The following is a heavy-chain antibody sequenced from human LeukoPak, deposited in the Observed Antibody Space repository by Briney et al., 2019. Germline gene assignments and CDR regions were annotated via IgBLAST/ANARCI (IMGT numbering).Heavy chain of an antibody. J-gene: IGHJ4*02. D-gene: IGHD3-22*01. CDR2: MYLSGTT. CDR3: AGLVGRYSSGLYYYYFDY. V-gene: IGHV4-4*02. Sequence: SGTLSLTCTVSGDSINSLDLWSWVRQPPGKGLEWIGEMYLSGTTHSNPSVKSRVTISIDKSKNQFFLNLSSVTAADTAEYYCAGLVGRYSSGLYYYYFDYWGQGTLVTVSS. CDR1: GDSINSLDL.